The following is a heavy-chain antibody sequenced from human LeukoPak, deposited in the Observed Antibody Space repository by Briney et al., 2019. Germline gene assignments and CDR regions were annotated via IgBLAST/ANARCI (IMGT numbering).Heavy chain of an antibody. CDR3: AKSGGNTSSREFFDS. CDR2: IKQDGSEK. Sequence: GGSLRLSCVASGFRFSSYRMNWVRQAPGKGLEWVANIKQDGSEKFHVDSVKGRCIISRDNSKNILYLQVSSLRAEDAAVYFCAKSGGNTSSREFFDSWGQGTLVTVSS. V-gene: IGHV3-7*01. J-gene: IGHJ4*02. CDR1: GFRFSSYR. D-gene: IGHD3-10*01.